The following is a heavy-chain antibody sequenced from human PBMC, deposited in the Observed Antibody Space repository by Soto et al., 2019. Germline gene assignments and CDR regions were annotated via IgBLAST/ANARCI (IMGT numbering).Heavy chain of an antibody. CDR3: AKTGQPPYYYYGLDV. Sequence: QGQLVQAGGEVKKSGASVKVSCKASGYTFSRYGISWVRQAPGQGLEWMGWISGDDGDTNYAQKFQGRCSITIDPSTTSAYMELRRPTSDATAVYYCAKTGQPPYYYYGLDVWGQGTTVTVSS. V-gene: IGHV1-18*01. CDR2: ISGDDGDT. D-gene: IGHD7-27*01. J-gene: IGHJ6*02. CDR1: GYTFSRYG.